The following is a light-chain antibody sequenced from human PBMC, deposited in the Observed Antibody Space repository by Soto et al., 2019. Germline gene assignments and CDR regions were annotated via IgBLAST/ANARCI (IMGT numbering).Light chain of an antibody. Sequence: QSALTQPASVSGSPGQSITISCTGASSDIGDYNYVSWYQQHPGKAPKLMIYDVTNRPSGVSNRFSGSKSGTTASLTISGLQAEDEDDYYCSSHTRSGIPGVLFGGGTKVTVL. V-gene: IGLV2-14*03. CDR2: DVT. CDR3: SSHTRSGIPGVL. J-gene: IGLJ2*01. CDR1: SSDIGDYNY.